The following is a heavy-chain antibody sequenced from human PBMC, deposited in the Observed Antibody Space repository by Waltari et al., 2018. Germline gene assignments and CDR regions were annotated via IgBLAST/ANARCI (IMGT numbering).Heavy chain of an antibody. Sequence: QVQLQQWGAGLLKPSETLSLSCDVSGGSLSGFHWTWIRQTPGKGLEWIGDVTLSGNTNSNPSLKGRITVSLDTSRRQLSPRVTAMTAADTGVYFCARSVAGVGMEYWGQGTPVTVSS. CDR1: GGSLSGFH. V-gene: IGHV4-34*02. CDR3: ARSVAGVGMEY. CDR2: VTLSGNT. D-gene: IGHD6-19*01. J-gene: IGHJ4*02.